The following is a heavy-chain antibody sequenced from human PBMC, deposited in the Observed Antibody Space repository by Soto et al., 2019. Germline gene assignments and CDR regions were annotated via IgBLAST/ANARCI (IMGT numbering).Heavy chain of an antibody. CDR2: ISGSGGST. D-gene: IGHD1-26*01. CDR1: GFIFSNYA. J-gene: IGHJ4*02. V-gene: IGHV3-23*01. CDR3: AATPRY. Sequence: PGGSLRLSCAASGFIFSNYAMNWVRQAPGKGLEWVSGISGSGGSTYYADSVKGRFTISRDNSRKTLYLQMSSLRADDTAVYYCAATPRYWGQGTLVTVSS.